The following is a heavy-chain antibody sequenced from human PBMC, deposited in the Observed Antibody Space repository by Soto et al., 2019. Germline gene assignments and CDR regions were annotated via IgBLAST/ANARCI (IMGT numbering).Heavy chain of an antibody. CDR3: ARVMATVTTLDYYYYGMDV. CDR1: GGTFSSYA. Sequence: QVQLVQSGAEVKKPGSSVKVSCKASGGTFSSYAISWVRQAPGQGLEWMGGIIPIFGTANYAQKFQGRVTITADEXXSXAXXELSSLRSEDTAVYYCARVMATVTTLDYYYYGMDVWGQGTTVTVSS. J-gene: IGHJ6*02. CDR2: IIPIFGTA. V-gene: IGHV1-69*12. D-gene: IGHD4-17*01.